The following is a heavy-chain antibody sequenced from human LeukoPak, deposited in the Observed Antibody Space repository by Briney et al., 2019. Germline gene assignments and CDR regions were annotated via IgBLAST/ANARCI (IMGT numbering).Heavy chain of an antibody. CDR2: MSYDGSSE. CDR1: GFTFSTYG. Sequence: GGSLRLSCAASGFTFSTYGMHWVRQAPDKGLEWVAVMSYDGSSEYYADSVKGRFTISRDNSKNTLYLQMNSLRAEDTAVYYCASYFRCSGATCYTNYWGQGTLVTVSS. V-gene: IGHV3-30*03. CDR3: ASYFRCSGATCYTNY. D-gene: IGHD2-2*02. J-gene: IGHJ4*02.